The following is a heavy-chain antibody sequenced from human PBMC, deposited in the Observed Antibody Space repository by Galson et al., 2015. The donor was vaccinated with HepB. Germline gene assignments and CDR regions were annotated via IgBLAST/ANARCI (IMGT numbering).Heavy chain of an antibody. Sequence: LSLTCAVYGGPLIDYWWTWVRQSPLKGLEGSGAVDHSGSTNYNPSLKSRVTISVDTTKKEVYLKVISVTAADTGLYFCARAAPPYYFYGMDVWGQGTTVIVSS. CDR2: VDHSGST. CDR3: ARAAPPYYFYGMDV. CDR1: GGPLIDYW. V-gene: IGHV4-34*01. J-gene: IGHJ6*02.